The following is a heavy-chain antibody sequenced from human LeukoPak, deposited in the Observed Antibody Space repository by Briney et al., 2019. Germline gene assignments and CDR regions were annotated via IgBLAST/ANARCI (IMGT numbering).Heavy chain of an antibody. Sequence: GGSLRLSCAASGFPFSNGWMSWVRQRPGKRLQWVGRIRTEYDGGTTDYAAPVKGRFSISRDDSKSTMYLHMNSLESEDTGVYYCVTDWTFYDSSETYSIFDDWGQGVLVTVSS. CDR2: IRTEYDGGTT. CDR3: VTDWTFYDSSETYSIFDD. CDR1: GFPFSNGW. V-gene: IGHV3-15*01. D-gene: IGHD3-3*01. J-gene: IGHJ4*02.